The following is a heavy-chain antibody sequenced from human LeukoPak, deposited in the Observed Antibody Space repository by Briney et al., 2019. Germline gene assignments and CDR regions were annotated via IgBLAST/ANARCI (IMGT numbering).Heavy chain of an antibody. D-gene: IGHD1-26*01. Sequence: GGSLRLSCAASGFTFSNYAMSWVRQAPGKGLEWVSVISGSGYNAYYADSVKGRFTISRDNSKNMLYLQMSSLRAEDTAVYYCAKDRRYSGSPNWFDPWGQGTLVTVSS. CDR3: AKDRRYSGSPNWFDP. CDR1: GFTFSNYA. V-gene: IGHV3-23*01. CDR2: ISGSGYNA. J-gene: IGHJ5*02.